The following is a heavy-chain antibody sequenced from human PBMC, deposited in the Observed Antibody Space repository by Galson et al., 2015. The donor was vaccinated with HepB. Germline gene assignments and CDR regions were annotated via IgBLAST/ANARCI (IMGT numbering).Heavy chain of an antibody. CDR2: ISYDGSNK. J-gene: IGHJ4*02. D-gene: IGHD3-10*01. V-gene: IGHV3-30-3*01. Sequence: SLRLSCAASGFTFSSYAMHWVRQAPGKGLEWVAVISYDGSNKYYADSVKGRFTISRDNSKNTLYLQMNSLRAEDTAVYYCARELVGFGELFPLDYWGQGTLVTVSS. CDR3: ARELVGFGELFPLDY. CDR1: GFTFSSYA.